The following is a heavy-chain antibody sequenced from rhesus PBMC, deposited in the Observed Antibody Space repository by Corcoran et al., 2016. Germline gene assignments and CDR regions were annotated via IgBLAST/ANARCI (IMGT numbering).Heavy chain of an antibody. CDR1: GYTFTDYY. Sequence: QVQLVQSGAEVKKPGSSVKVSCKTSGYTFTDYYMHWVRQAPRQGLEWKGRINPYNGNTKYAQKFQGRVTMTRDTSTSTAYMELSSLRSEDTAVYYCASTYYYDSGFGYWGQGVLVTVSS. CDR2: INPYNGNT. J-gene: IGHJ4*01. D-gene: IGHD3-28*01. CDR3: ASTYYYDSGFGY. V-gene: IGHV1S2*01.